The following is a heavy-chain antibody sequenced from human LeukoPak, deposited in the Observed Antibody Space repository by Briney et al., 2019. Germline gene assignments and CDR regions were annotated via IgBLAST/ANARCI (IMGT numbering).Heavy chain of an antibody. D-gene: IGHD1-1*01. CDR2: IKGNGDT. V-gene: IGHV3-23*01. CDR1: GFSFSDYA. J-gene: IGHJ4*02. Sequence: GGSLRLSCAASGFSFSDYAMSWVRQAPARGLEWVSSIKGNGDTFYADSVKGRFTLSRDDSTNTVYLQLNNLRVKDTAVYYCAKANWVSNADAVWWGQGTLVTVSS. CDR3: AKANWVSNADAVW.